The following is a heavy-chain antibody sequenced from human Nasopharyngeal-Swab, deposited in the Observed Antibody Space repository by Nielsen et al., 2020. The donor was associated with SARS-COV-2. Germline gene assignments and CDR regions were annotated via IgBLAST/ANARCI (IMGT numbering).Heavy chain of an antibody. CDR3: ARTGALDDCSSTSCYGYDP. CDR1: GGTFSSYA. CDR2: IIPTFGTA. D-gene: IGHD2-2*01. Sequence: SVKVSCKASGGTFSSYAISWVRQAPGQRLEWMGGIIPTFGTANYAQKFQGRVTITADESTSTAYMELSSLRSEDTAVYYCARTGALDDCSSTSCYGYDPWGQGTLVTVSS. V-gene: IGHV1-69*13. J-gene: IGHJ5*02.